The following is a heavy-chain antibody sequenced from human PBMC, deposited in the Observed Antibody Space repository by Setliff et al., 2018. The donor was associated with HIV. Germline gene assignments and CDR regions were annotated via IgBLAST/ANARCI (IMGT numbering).Heavy chain of an antibody. Sequence: PSETLSLTCNVSGGSISSVNYYWNGVRQPAGKGLEWIGRIYASGSPTYNPSLKSRVTISVDTSKNHFSLRLSSVTAADTAVYYCARVQMAYAAFDVWGQGTMVTVAS. CDR3: ARVQMAYAAFDV. J-gene: IGHJ3*01. D-gene: IGHD4-17*01. V-gene: IGHV4-61*02. CDR2: IYASGSP. CDR1: GGSISSVNYY.